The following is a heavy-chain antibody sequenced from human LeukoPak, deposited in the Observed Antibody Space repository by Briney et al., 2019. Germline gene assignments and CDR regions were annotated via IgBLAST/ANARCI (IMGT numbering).Heavy chain of an antibody. J-gene: IGHJ4*02. V-gene: IGHV3-9*01. D-gene: IGHD1-1*01. CDR3: TRVTSWRTGFDY. CDR1: GFSFEAYG. Sequence: GRSLRLSCGASGFSFEAYGMYWVRQAPGKGLEWVSGITWNSDDMAYADSVKGRFTISRDNAKNCLYLQMNSLTVEDTALYYCTRVTSWRTGFDYWGQGTLVTVSS. CDR2: ITWNSDDM.